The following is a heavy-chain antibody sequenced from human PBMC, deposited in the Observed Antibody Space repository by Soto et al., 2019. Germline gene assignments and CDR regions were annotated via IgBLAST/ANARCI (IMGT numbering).Heavy chain of an antibody. Sequence: SVKVSCKASGGTFSSYAISWVRQAPGQGLEWMGGIIPIFGTANYAQKFQGRVTITADKSTSTAYMELSSLRSEDTAVYYCARQRRIVVVPAAMTTWFDPWGQGTLVTVSS. V-gene: IGHV1-69*06. CDR1: GGTFSSYA. CDR3: ARQRRIVVVPAAMTTWFDP. D-gene: IGHD2-2*01. J-gene: IGHJ5*02. CDR2: IIPIFGTA.